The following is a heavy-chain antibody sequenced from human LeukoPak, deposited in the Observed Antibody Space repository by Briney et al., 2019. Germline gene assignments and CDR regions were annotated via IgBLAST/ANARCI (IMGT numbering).Heavy chain of an antibody. CDR2: INGDGSST. J-gene: IGHJ4*02. V-gene: IGHV3-74*01. D-gene: IGHD3-10*01. Sequence: PGGSLRLSCAASGFTFSSYWMHWVRQPPGKGLVWVSRINGDGSSTSYADSVKGRFTISRDNAENTLYLQMNSLRAEDTAVYYCARSYYGSGHNDYWGQGTLVTVSS. CDR3: ARSYYGSGHNDY. CDR1: GFTFSSYW.